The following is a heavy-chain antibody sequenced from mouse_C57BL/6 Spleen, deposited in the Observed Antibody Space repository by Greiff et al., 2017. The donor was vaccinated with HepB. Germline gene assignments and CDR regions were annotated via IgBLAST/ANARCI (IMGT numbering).Heavy chain of an antibody. CDR2: IDPEDGET. CDR1: GFNIKDYY. J-gene: IGHJ3*01. V-gene: IGHV14-2*01. D-gene: IGHD2-2*01. Sequence: VQLQHSGAELVKPGASVKLSCTASGFNIKDYYMHWVKQRTEQGLEWIGRIDPEDGETKYAPKFQGKATITADTSSNTAYLQLSSLTSEDTAVYYCAYGYDGGAWFAYWGQGTLVTVSA. CDR3: AYGYDGGAWFAY.